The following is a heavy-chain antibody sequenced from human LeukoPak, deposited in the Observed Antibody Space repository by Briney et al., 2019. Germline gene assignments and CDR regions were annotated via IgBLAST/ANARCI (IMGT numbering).Heavy chain of an antibody. Sequence: PGGSLRLSCAASGVTFSSYGLHWVRQAPGRGVVGVAFIRYDGSNKYYASSVKGRFTFSRDNSKNTLYLQMNSLRAEDTAVYYCAKDRAATGEFVYWGQGTLVTVSS. CDR2: IRYDGSNK. V-gene: IGHV3-30*02. CDR3: AKDRAATGEFVY. CDR1: GVTFSSYG. J-gene: IGHJ4*02. D-gene: IGHD2-15*01.